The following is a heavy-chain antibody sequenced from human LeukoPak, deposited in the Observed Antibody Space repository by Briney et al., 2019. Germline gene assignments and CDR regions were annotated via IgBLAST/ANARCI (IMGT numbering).Heavy chain of an antibody. D-gene: IGHD1-26*01. CDR2: IKQDGSEE. Sequence: GGSLRLSCAASGFSFSTYWMSWVRQTPGKGREWVTKIKQDGSEEYYVDSVKGRFTISRDNAKNSLYLQMNSLRAEDTAVYYCATSGWETSRGWGQGTPVTVSS. J-gene: IGHJ4*02. CDR1: GFSFSTYW. CDR3: ATSGWETSRG. V-gene: IGHV3-7*03.